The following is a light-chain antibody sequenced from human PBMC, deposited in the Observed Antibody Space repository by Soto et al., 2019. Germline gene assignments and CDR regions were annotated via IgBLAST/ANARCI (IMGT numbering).Light chain of an antibody. CDR2: GAS. J-gene: IGKJ5*01. CDR3: QQYGSSPIT. CDR1: QSVTSSY. V-gene: IGKV3-20*01. Sequence: EIVLTQSPGTLSLSPGERATLSCRASQSVTSSYLAWYQHKSGQAPRLLIYGASSGATDIPVRFSGSGSGTDFTLTISRLEPEDFAVYYCQQYGSSPITFGQGTRLEIK.